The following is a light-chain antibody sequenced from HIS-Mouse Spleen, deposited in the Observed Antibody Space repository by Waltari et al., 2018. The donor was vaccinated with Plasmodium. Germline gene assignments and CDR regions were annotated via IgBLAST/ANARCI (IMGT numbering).Light chain of an antibody. Sequence: SYELTQPPSVSVSPGQTASITCSGDKLGDKYACWYQQKPGQSPVLVIYPDSKRPSGIPGRFSGSNYGNTATLTISGTQAMDEADYYCQAWDSSTVVFGGGTKLTVL. V-gene: IGLV3-1*01. CDR2: PDS. CDR3: QAWDSSTVV. J-gene: IGLJ2*01. CDR1: KLGDKY.